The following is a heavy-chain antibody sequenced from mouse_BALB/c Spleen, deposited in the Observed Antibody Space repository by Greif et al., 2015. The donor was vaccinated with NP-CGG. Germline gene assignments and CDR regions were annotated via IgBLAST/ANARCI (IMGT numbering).Heavy chain of an antibody. CDR2: ISGGSSTI. V-gene: IGHV5-17*02. CDR1: GFTFSSFG. CDR3: SRSARHDYDGYFDV. J-gene: IGHJ1*01. Sequence: EVQLVESGGGVVQPGGSRKLSCAASGFTFSSFGMHWVRQAPEKGLEWVAYISGGSSTIYYADTVKGRFTISRDNPKSTLFLQMTSLRAEDTAMDYCSRSARHDYDGYFDVWGAGTTVTVSS. D-gene: IGHD2-4*01.